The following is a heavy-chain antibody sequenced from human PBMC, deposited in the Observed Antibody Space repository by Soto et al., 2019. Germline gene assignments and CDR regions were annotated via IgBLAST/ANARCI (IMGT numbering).Heavy chain of an antibody. CDR3: ARENYKLEY. CDR1: GYPFTTYW. D-gene: IGHD1-20*01. Sequence: QVQLVQSGAEVQKPGASVKVSCKTSGYPFTTYWVHWVRQAPGQGLEWMGWVRPDKGATKYTQKFQGRVTMTRDTSTTTVYMEFRGLTSDDTAIYYCARENYKLEYRGQGTLLTVSS. J-gene: IGHJ4*02. CDR2: VRPDKGAT. V-gene: IGHV1-2*02.